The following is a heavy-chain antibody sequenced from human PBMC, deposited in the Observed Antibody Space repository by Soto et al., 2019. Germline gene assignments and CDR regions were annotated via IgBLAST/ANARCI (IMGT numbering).Heavy chain of an antibody. D-gene: IGHD3-3*01. CDR3: ARDYDFWSGYRPHYYGMDV. J-gene: IGHJ6*02. CDR2: IIPIFGTA. V-gene: IGHV1-69*01. Sequence: QVQLVQSGAEVQKPGSSVKVSCKASGGTFSSYAISWVRQAPGQGLEWMGGIIPIFGTANYAQKFQGRVTITADESTSTAYMELSSLRSEDTAVYYCARDYDFWSGYRPHYYGMDVWGQGTTVTVSS. CDR1: GGTFSSYA.